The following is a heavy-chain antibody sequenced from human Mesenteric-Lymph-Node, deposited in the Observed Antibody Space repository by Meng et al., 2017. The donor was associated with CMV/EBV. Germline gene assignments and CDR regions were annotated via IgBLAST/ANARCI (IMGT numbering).Heavy chain of an antibody. CDR3: ARDLGRPYYYGMDV. Sequence: GESLKISCAASGFTFSNYAMSWVRQAPGKGLEWVSYISSSGSTIYYADSVKGRFTISRDNAKNSLYLQMNSLRAEDTAVYYCARDLGRPYYYGMDVWGQGTTVTVSS. CDR2: ISSSGSTI. D-gene: IGHD3-16*01. J-gene: IGHJ6*02. CDR1: GFTFSNYA. V-gene: IGHV3-48*03.